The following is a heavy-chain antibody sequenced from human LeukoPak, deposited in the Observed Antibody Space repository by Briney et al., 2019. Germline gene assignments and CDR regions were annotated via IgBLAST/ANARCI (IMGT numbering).Heavy chain of an antibody. CDR1: GITFKNYN. J-gene: IGHJ6*02. V-gene: IGHV3-21*01. CDR2: IGSASSYV. D-gene: IGHD3-10*01. CDR3: ARDKTQEWFGELSVYYYGMDV. Sequence: PGGSLRLSCAASGITFKNYNMNWVRQAPGKGLEWVAFIGSASSYVFYADSVKGRFTISRDNAKNSLYLQMNSLRAEDTAVYYCARDKTQEWFGELSVYYYGMDVWGQGTTVTVSS.